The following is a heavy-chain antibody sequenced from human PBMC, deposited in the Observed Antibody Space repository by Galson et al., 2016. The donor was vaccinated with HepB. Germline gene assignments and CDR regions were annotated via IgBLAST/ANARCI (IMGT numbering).Heavy chain of an antibody. CDR2: IYHSGLT. D-gene: IGHD2-15*01. Sequence: LSLTCAVSGDSISSDNWWSWIRQSPGKGLEWIGDIYHSGLTNYNPSLKSRVTISVDKSKNQFSLRLNSMTAADTAIYYCATGHCRGYSCSPTTHWGQGTLVTVSS. CDR3: ATGHCRGYSCSPTTH. V-gene: IGHV4-4*02. J-gene: IGHJ4*02. CDR1: GDSISSDNW.